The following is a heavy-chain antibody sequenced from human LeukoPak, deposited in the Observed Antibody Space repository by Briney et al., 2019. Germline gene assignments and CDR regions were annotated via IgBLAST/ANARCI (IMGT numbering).Heavy chain of an antibody. CDR1: GYTFTGYY. D-gene: IGHD2-2*01. V-gene: IGHV1-2*02. J-gene: IGHJ5*02. CDR2: INPNSGGT. Sequence: ASVKVSCKASGYTFTGYYMHWVRQAPGQGLEWMGWINPNSGGTNYAQKFQGRVTMTRDTSISTAYMELSRLRSDDTAVYYCARDDLSHCSSTSCHPPWFDPWGQGTLVTVSS. CDR3: ARDDLSHCSSTSCHPPWFDP.